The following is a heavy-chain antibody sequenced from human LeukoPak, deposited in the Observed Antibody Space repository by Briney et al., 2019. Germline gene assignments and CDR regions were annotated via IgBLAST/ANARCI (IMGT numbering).Heavy chain of an antibody. CDR3: AREWEDGSGSYYTDAFDF. V-gene: IGHV1-2*02. CDR2: INPNNGGS. Sequence: ASLKVSCKASGYTFTRYYMHWVRQAPGEGLEWMEWINPNNGGSYSTQNFQGRVTITRDTSITTVYMELSSLISDDTAVYYCAREWEDGSGSYYTDAFDFWGQGTMVTVSS. D-gene: IGHD3-10*01. J-gene: IGHJ3*01. CDR1: GYTFTRYY.